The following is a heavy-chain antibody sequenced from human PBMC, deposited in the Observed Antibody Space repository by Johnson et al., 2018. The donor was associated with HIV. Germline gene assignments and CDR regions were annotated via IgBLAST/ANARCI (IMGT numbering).Heavy chain of an antibody. CDR3: AKDMTPSQLAAFDI. Sequence: VQLVESGGGVVQPERSLRLSCAASGFTFSSYAMSWVRQAPGKGLEWVSAISGSGGSTYYADSVKGRFTISRDNSKNTLYLQMNSLRAEDTALYYCAKDMTPSQLAAFDIWGQGTMVTVSS. CDR1: GFTFSSYA. V-gene: IGHV3-23*04. CDR2: ISGSGGST. D-gene: IGHD6-13*01. J-gene: IGHJ3*02.